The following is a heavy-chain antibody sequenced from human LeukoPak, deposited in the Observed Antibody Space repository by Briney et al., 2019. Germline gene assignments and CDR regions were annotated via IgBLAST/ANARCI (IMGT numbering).Heavy chain of an antibody. CDR1: GFTFSSYA. J-gene: IGHJ4*02. Sequence: GGSLRLSCAASGFTFSSYAMSWVRQAPGKGLEWVSSITESGDGTYYADSVMGRFTISRDDSKNTLYLQMNSLRDEDTAVYYCAKDSPVATWWGQGTLVTVSS. CDR2: ITESGDGT. V-gene: IGHV3-23*01. D-gene: IGHD1-26*01. CDR3: AKDSPVATW.